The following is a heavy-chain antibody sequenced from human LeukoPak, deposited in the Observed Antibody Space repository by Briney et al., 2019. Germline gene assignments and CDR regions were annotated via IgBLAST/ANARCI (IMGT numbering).Heavy chain of an antibody. D-gene: IGHD4-17*01. CDR1: GGSFSGYY. CDR3: AREMTTVTKDDY. Sequence: SETLSLTCAVYGGSFSGYYWSWIRQPPGKGLEWMGEINHSGSTNYNPSVKSRVTISVDTSKNQFSLKLSSVTAADTAVYYCAREMTTVTKDDYWGQGTLVTVSS. V-gene: IGHV4-34*01. CDR2: INHSGST. J-gene: IGHJ4*02.